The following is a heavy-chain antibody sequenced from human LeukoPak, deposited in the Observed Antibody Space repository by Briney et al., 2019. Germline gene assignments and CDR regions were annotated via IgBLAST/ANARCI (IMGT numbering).Heavy chain of an antibody. CDR1: GFTFNNDW. CDR3: TGPLPFLEWFHNNAFDI. Sequence: GGSLRLSCAASGFTFNNDWMTWVRQAPGKGLEWVGRIKSKPDGGATDYAAPVKGRFTISRDDSKNTLYLQMNSLKTEDTAVYYCTGPLPFLEWFHNNAFDIWGQGTMVTVSS. CDR2: IKSKPDGGAT. J-gene: IGHJ3*02. V-gene: IGHV3-15*01. D-gene: IGHD3-3*01.